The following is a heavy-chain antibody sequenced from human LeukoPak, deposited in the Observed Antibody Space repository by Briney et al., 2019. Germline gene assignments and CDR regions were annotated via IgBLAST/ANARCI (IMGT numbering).Heavy chain of an antibody. CDR1: GGSISSSSYY. D-gene: IGHD2-2*01. J-gene: IGHJ2*01. CDR3: ARPGVVVPADHHWYFDL. CDR2: IYYSGYT. Sequence: PSETLSLTCTVSGGSISSSSYYWGWIRQPPGKGLEWIGSIYYSGYTYYNPSLESRVTISVDTSKNQFSLKLSSVTAADTAVYYCARPGVVVPADHHWYFDLWGRGTLVTVSS. V-gene: IGHV4-39*01.